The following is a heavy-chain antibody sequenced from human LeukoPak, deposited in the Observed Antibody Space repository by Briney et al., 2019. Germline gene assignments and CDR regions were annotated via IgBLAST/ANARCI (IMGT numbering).Heavy chain of an antibody. CDR2: INHSGST. J-gene: IGHJ4*02. CDR3: ARAKKYYYDSSGYLIDY. Sequence: PSETLSLTCAVYGGSFSGYYWSWIRQPPGKGLEWIGEINHSGSTNYNPSLKSRVTISVDTSKNQFSLKLSSVTAADTAVYYCARAKKYYYDSSGYLIDYWGQGTLVTVSS. CDR1: GGSFSGYY. V-gene: IGHV4-34*01. D-gene: IGHD3-22*01.